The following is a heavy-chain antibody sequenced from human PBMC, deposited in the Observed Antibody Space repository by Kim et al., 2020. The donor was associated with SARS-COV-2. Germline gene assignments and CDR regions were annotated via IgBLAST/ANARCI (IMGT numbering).Heavy chain of an antibody. CDR1: GYTFTSYA. Sequence: ASVKVSCKASGYTFTSYAMNWVRQAPGQGLEWMGWINTNTGNPTYAQGFTGRFVFSLDTSVSTAYLQISSLKAEDTAVYYCAREGEGQLAIWGYYGMDVWGQGTTVTVSS. J-gene: IGHJ6*02. CDR3: AREGEGQLAIWGYYGMDV. D-gene: IGHD6-6*01. V-gene: IGHV7-4-1*02. CDR2: INTNTGNP.